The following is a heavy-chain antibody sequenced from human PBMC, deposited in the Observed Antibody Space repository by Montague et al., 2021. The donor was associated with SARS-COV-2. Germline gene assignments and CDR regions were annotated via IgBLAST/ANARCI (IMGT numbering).Heavy chain of an antibody. J-gene: IGHJ4*02. CDR2: VSPDESEK. D-gene: IGHD7-27*01. Sequence: SLRLSCAASGFTFSSYSMHWVHQTPDKGLEWLAVVSPDESEKYYADPARGRFTISRDNYKNTLYLEMNSLRREDTALYYCARDGHWVDDVDYWGQGTLVTVSS. CDR3: ARDGHWVDDVDY. V-gene: IGHV3-30*04. CDR1: GFTFSSYS.